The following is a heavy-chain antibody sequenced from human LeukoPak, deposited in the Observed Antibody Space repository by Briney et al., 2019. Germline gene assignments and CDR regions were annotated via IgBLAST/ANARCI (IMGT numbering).Heavy chain of an antibody. V-gene: IGHV3-7*01. Sequence: GGSLRLSCAASGFPFSGFWMTWVRQATGKGLEWVANINEDGSEKYYVDSVKGRCTISRDNAKKSLSLQMNSLRAEDMGVYYCARGRGIGAWGQGTTVTVSS. CDR2: INEDGSEK. CDR3: ARGRGIGA. CDR1: GFPFSGFW. J-gene: IGHJ6*02.